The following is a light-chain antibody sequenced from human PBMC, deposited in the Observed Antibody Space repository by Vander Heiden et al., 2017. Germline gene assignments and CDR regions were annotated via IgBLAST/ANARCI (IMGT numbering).Light chain of an antibody. V-gene: IGLV1-44*01. Sequence: QSVLTPPPSASGTPGQRVTISCSGSSSNIGTNTVNWYQQLPGTAPKLLIYSNNQRPSGVPDRFSGSKSGTSASLAISGLQSEDETDYYCAVWDDSLNGWVFGGGTKLTVL. CDR2: SNN. CDR3: AVWDDSLNGWV. J-gene: IGLJ3*02. CDR1: SSNIGTNT.